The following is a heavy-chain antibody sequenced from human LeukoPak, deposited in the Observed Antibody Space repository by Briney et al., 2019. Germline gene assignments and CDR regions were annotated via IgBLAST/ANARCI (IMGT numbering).Heavy chain of an antibody. CDR2: IWYDGSNK. V-gene: IGHV3-33*01. CDR3: ARDLPYDSSGYPLDY. CDR1: GFTFSSYG. Sequence: GGSLRLSCAASGFTFSSYGMHWVRQAPGKGLEWVAVIWYDGSNKYYADSVKGQFTISRDNSKNTLYLQMNSLRAEDTAVYYCARDLPYDSSGYPLDYWGQGTLVTVSS. J-gene: IGHJ4*02. D-gene: IGHD3-22*01.